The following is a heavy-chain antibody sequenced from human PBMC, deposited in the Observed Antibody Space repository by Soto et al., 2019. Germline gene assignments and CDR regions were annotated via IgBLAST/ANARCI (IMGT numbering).Heavy chain of an antibody. Sequence: QVQLVESGGGVVQPERSQRLSCTASKFTFASYVMHWVRQAPGEGLEWVALISFDGTNKYYADSVKGRFTISRDNSKNTMYLQMNSLRPEDTAVYYCAREMIPMIMGGMSAMDDWGQGTTVTVS. J-gene: IGHJ6*02. V-gene: IGHV3-30*04. CDR1: KFTFASYV. CDR2: ISFDGTNK. CDR3: AREMIPMIMGGMSAMDD. D-gene: IGHD3-22*01.